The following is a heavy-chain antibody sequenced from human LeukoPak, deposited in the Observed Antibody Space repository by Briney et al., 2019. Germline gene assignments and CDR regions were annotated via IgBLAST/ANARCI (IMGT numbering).Heavy chain of an antibody. CDR1: GFTFDDYA. J-gene: IGHJ3*02. CDR2: ISWNSGSI. CDR3: AKDAGYDSSGYDAFDI. Sequence: GGPLRLSCAASGFTFDDYAMHWVRQAPGKGLEWVSGISWNSGSIGYADSVKGRFTISRDNAKNSLYLQMNSLRAEDTALYYCAKDAGYDSSGYDAFDIWGQGTMVTVSS. V-gene: IGHV3-9*01. D-gene: IGHD3-22*01.